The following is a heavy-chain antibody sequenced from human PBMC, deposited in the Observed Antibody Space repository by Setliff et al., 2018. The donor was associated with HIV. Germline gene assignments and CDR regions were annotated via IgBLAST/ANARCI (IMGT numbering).Heavy chain of an antibody. CDR3: ARLPQDVRSSIDF. CDR2: INVDGSSI. CDR1: GFTFTDYW. J-gene: IGHJ4*02. V-gene: IGHV3-74*01. Sequence: GGSLRLSCAASGFTFTDYWMHWVRQVPGQGPVWVSRINVDGSSISYADSVKGRFTISRDNAKNTLFLQMNSLRAEDTAVYYCARLPQDVRSSIDFWGQGTLVTV. D-gene: IGHD6-6*01.